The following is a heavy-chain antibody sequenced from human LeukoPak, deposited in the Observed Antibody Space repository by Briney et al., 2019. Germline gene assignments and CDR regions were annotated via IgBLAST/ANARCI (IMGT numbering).Heavy chain of an antibody. CDR1: GGSFSGYY. D-gene: IGHD5-18*01. Sequence: SETLSLTCAVYGGSFSGYYWSWIRQPPGKGLEWIGEINHSGSTNYNPSLKSRVTVSVDTSKNQFSLKLSSVTAADTAVCYCARAGYSYGYDGMDVWGQGATVTVSS. CDR2: INHSGST. J-gene: IGHJ6*02. V-gene: IGHV4-34*01. CDR3: ARAGYSYGYDGMDV.